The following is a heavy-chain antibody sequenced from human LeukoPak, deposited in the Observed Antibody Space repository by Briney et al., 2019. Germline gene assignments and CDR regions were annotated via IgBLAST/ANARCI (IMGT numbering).Heavy chain of an antibody. Sequence: SETLSLTCAVYGGSFSGYYWSWIRQPPGKGLEWIGEINHSGSTNYNPSLKSRVTISVDTSKNQFSPKLSSVTAADTAVYYCAKYYYDSSGYYYGAFDIWGQGTMVTVSS. CDR2: INHSGST. CDR3: AKYYYDSSGYYYGAFDI. CDR1: GGSFSGYY. J-gene: IGHJ3*02. D-gene: IGHD3-22*01. V-gene: IGHV4-34*01.